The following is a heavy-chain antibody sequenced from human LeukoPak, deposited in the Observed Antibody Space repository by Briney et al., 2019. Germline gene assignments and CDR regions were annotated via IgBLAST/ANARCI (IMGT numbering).Heavy chain of an antibody. J-gene: IGHJ4*02. V-gene: IGHV3-21*01. CDR1: GFTFSSYS. D-gene: IGHD3-10*01. Sequence: PGGSLRLSCAASGFTFSSYSMNWVRQAPGKGLEWVSSIGSRSNYIFYGDSVKGRFTTSRDNARNSLYLQMNSLRAEDTAVYYCAYGSGPWVCWGQGTLVTVSS. CDR2: IGSRSNYI. CDR3: AYGSGPWVC.